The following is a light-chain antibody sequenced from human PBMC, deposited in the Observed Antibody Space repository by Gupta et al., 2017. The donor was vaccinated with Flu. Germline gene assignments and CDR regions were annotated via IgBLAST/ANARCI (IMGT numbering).Light chain of an antibody. Sequence: SYELSQPPSVSVSLGQTASITCSGHKLGDRYVSWYQQKSGQSPLLVIYQDTKRPSGIPERFSGSNCENTATLTISGTQATDEADYYCQACDATTYWMFGGGTKLTVL. J-gene: IGLJ3*02. V-gene: IGLV3-1*01. CDR3: QACDATTYWM. CDR2: QDT. CDR1: KLGDRY.